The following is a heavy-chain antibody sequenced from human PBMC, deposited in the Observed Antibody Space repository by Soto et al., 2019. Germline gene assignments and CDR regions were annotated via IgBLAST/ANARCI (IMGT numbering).Heavy chain of an antibody. V-gene: IGHV1-46*03. J-gene: IGHJ3*02. CDR1: GYTFTSYY. CDR2: INPSGGST. Sequence: ASLKVSCKASGYTFTSYYMHWVRQAPGQGLEWMGIINPSGGSTSYAQKFQGRVTMTRDTSTSTVYMELSSLRSEDTTVYYCARVIAVAGMGGAFDIWGQGTMVTVSS. CDR3: ARVIAVAGMGGAFDI. D-gene: IGHD6-19*01.